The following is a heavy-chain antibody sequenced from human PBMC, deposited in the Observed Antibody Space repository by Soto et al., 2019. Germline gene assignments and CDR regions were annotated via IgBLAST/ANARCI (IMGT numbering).Heavy chain of an antibody. CDR2: VIPICGTA. CDR3: AGEVGSSGYYGAGWFDP. D-gene: IGHD3-22*01. V-gene: IGHV1-69*01. J-gene: IGHJ5*02. CDR1: GGTFSSYA. Sequence: QVQLVQSGAEVKKPGSSVKVSCKASGGTFSSYAISWVRQAPGQGLEWMGGVIPICGTANYAQKFQGRVKITADESTSTAYMELSSTSSADTSVYYCAGEVGSSGYYGAGWFDPWGQGTLVTVSS.